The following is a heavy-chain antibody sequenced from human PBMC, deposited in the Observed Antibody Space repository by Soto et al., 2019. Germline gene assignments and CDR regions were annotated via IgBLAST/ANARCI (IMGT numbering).Heavy chain of an antibody. J-gene: IGHJ4*02. CDR3: ARGEYDFWTGSPGSFDY. D-gene: IGHD3-3*01. CDR2: ISAYNGNT. Sequence: ASVKVSCKASGYTFTSYGISWVRQAPGQGLEWMGWISAYNGNTNYAQKLQGRVTMTTDTSTSTAYMELRSLRSDDTAVYYCARGEYDFWTGSPGSFDYWGQGTLVTVSS. V-gene: IGHV1-18*04. CDR1: GYTFTSYG.